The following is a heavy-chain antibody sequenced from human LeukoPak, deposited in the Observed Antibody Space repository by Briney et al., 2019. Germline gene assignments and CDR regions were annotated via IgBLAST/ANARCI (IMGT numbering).Heavy chain of an antibody. V-gene: IGHV3-13*01. CDR1: GFTFSNYD. CDR3: ARARAGDYTFDY. D-gene: IGHD4-17*01. Sequence: PGGSLRLSCAASGFTFSNYDMHWVRQVTGKGLVWVSAIGTAGDTYYTTSVKGRITISRENAKNSFYLQMNSLRVGDTAVYYCARARAGDYTFDYWGQGALVTVSS. J-gene: IGHJ4*02. CDR2: IGTAGDT.